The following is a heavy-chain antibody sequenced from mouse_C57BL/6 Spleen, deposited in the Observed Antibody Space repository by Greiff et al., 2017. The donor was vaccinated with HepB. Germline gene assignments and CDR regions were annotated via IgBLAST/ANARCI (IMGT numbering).Heavy chain of an antibody. V-gene: IGHV3-6*01. CDR3: ARSDYYSNWHAMDY. J-gene: IGHJ4*01. CDR1: GYSITSGYY. CDR2: ISYDGSN. Sequence: DVQLVESGPGLVKPSQSLSLTCSVTGYSITSGYYWNWIRQFPGNKLEWMGYISYDGSNNYNPSLKNRISITRDTSKNQFFLKLNSVTTEDTATYYCARSDYYSNWHAMDYWGQGTSVTVSS. D-gene: IGHD2-5*01.